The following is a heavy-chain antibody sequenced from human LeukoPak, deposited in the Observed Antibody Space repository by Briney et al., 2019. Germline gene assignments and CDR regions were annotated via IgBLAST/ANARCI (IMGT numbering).Heavy chain of an antibody. D-gene: IGHD6-13*01. Sequence: ASVKVSCKASGYTFTGYYMHWVRQAPGQGLEWMGRINPNSGGTNYAQKFQGRATMTRDTSISKAYMELSRLRSDDTAVYYCARDRSSSSWYSDFDYWGQGTLVTVSS. CDR3: ARDRSSSSWYSDFDY. CDR1: GYTFTGYY. V-gene: IGHV1-2*06. J-gene: IGHJ4*02. CDR2: INPNSGGT.